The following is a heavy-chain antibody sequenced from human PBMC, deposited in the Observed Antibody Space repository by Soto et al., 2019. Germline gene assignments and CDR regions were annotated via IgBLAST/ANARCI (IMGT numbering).Heavy chain of an antibody. D-gene: IGHD3-3*01. Sequence: SETLSLTCADYGGSVNGYYWNWIRQPPGKGLKWIGEINHTGGTHYNPSLKSRVTMSVDTSKNQFSLRLSSVTAADTAIYYCATRITVFGLLIPPFDPWGQGTQVTVSS. V-gene: IGHV4-34*01. CDR2: INHTGGT. J-gene: IGHJ5*02. CDR1: GGSVNGYY. CDR3: ATRITVFGLLIPPFDP.